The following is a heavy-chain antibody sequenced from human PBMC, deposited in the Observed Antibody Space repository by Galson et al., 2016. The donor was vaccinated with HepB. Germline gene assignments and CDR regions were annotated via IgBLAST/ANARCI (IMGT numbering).Heavy chain of an antibody. CDR1: TCTFSGYV. Sequence: SVKVSCKASTCTFSGYVIRWVRQAPGQGLEWMGGIIPIIGIADYAQMLQGRVTFTGDTSISTAYMEVSSLRSADTAVYYCALCRRDIVVVDGLDAWGQGTTVTVSS. CDR3: ALCRRDIVVVDGLDA. V-gene: IGHV1-69*10. CDR2: IIPIIGIA. D-gene: IGHD3-22*01. J-gene: IGHJ6*02.